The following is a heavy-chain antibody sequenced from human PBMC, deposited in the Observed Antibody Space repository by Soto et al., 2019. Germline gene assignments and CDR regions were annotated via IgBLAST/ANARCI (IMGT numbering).Heavy chain of an antibody. D-gene: IGHD6-13*01. Sequence: PGESLKISCKGSGFSFTNYWISWVRQMPGKGLEWMGNIDPVDSYANYSPSFQGHVTFSVDTSISTAYLQWSSLKASDTAMYFCARIESIARNWFDPWGQGNLVTSPQ. CDR2: IDPVDSYA. V-gene: IGHV5-10-1*01. CDR3: ARIESIARNWFDP. CDR1: GFSFTNYW. J-gene: IGHJ5*02.